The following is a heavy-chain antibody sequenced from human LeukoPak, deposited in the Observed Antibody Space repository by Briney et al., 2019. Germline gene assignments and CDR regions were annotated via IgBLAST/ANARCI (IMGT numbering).Heavy chain of an antibody. CDR3: ATKQWLAPPPDS. CDR2: INTDGTVT. V-gene: IGHV3-74*01. D-gene: IGHD6-19*01. CDR1: GFSFSNYA. Sequence: SGGSLRLSCAASGFSFSNYAMNWVRQAPEKGLECVSRINTDGTVTTYADSVKGRFTVSRDNADNTMFLQMNSVRDEDAAVYYCATKQWLAPPPDSWGQGTPVTVSS. J-gene: IGHJ4*02.